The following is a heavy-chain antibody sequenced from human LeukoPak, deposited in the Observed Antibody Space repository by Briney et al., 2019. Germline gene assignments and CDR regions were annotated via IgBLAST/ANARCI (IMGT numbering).Heavy chain of an antibody. J-gene: IGHJ5*02. V-gene: IGHV3-33*01. D-gene: IGHD6-19*01. CDR3: ARDVGSSGLSS. Sequence: PGGSLRLSCAASGFTFSSYGMHWVRQAPGKGLEWVAVIWYDGSNKYYADSVKGRFTISRDNPKNTLYLQMNSLRAEDTAVYYCARDVGSSGLSSWGQGILVTVSS. CDR1: GFTFSSYG. CDR2: IWYDGSNK.